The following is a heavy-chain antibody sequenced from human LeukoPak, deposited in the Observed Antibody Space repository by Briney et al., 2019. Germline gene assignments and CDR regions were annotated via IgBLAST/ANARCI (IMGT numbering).Heavy chain of an antibody. V-gene: IGHV3-23*01. CDR1: GFTFSSCA. CDR2: ISGSGGST. D-gene: IGHD2/OR15-2a*01. J-gene: IGHJ6*02. Sequence: GGSLRLSCAASGFTFSSCAMTWVRQAPGKGLEWVSSISGSGGSTYYADSVKGRFTISRENSKNTLYLQMNSLRAEDTAVYYCAKSMTAYYYYGMDVWGPGTTVTVSS. CDR3: AKSMTAYYYYGMDV.